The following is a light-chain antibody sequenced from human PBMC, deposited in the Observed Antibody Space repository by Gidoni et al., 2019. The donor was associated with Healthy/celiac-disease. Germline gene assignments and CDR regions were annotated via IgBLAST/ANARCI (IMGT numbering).Light chain of an antibody. CDR2: AAS. CDR1: QSISSY. Sequence: EIQMTQSPSSLSASVGDRATITCRASQSISSYLNWYQQKPGKAPKLLIYAASSLQSGAPSRFSGSGSGTDFTLTISSLQPEDFATYYCQQSYSTPRTFGQGTKVEIK. V-gene: IGKV1-39*01. CDR3: QQSYSTPRT. J-gene: IGKJ1*01.